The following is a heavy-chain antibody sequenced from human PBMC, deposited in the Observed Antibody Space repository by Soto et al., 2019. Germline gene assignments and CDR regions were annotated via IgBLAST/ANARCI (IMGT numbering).Heavy chain of an antibody. CDR1: GFTFSSYS. CDR2: ISSSSSTI. CDR3: ASPLWFGELYFDY. D-gene: IGHD3-10*01. Sequence: EVQLVESGGGLVQPGGSLRLSCAASGFTFSSYSMNWVRQAPGKGLEWVSYISSSSSTIYYADSVKGRFTISRDNATNSLYLQMNSLRDEDTDVYYCASPLWFGELYFDYWGQGTLVTVSS. J-gene: IGHJ4*02. V-gene: IGHV3-48*02.